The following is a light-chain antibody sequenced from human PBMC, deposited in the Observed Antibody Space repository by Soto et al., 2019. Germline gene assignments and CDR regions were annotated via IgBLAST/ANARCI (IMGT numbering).Light chain of an antibody. CDR3: QKYNSAPLT. V-gene: IGKV1-27*01. CDR2: AAS. Sequence: DIQMTQSPSSLSASVGDRVTVTCQASQGISNYLAWYQQKPGKVPELLIYAASTLQSGVPSRFSGSGSGTEFTRTISGLQPEDVAASYCQKYNSAPLTFGGGTKVEIK. J-gene: IGKJ4*01. CDR1: QGISNY.